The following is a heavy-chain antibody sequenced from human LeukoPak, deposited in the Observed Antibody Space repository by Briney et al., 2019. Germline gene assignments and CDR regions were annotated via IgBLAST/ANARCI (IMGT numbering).Heavy chain of an antibody. CDR1: GGSISSYY. V-gene: IGHV4-59*01. CDR3: ARTIGGNSLQFDY. CDR2: IYYSGST. D-gene: IGHD4-23*01. Sequence: SETLSLTCTVSGGSISSYYWSWIRKPPGKGLEWIGYIYYSGSTNYNPSLKSRVTISVDTSKNQFSLKLSSVTAADTALYYCARTIGGNSLQFDYWGQGTLVTVSS. J-gene: IGHJ4*02.